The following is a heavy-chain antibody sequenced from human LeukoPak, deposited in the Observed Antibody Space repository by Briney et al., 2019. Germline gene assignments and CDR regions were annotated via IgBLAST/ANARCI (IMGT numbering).Heavy chain of an antibody. Sequence: GGSLRLSCAASGSTFSDYYMSGIRQAPGKGLEWVSYTSISSSYTKYADSVKGRFTISRDNAKKSLYLQMSSLRADDSAVYYCARDRAPSGFYLGDFYYWGQGALVTVSS. J-gene: IGHJ4*02. CDR1: GSTFSDYY. CDR3: ARDRAPSGFYLGDFYY. V-gene: IGHV3-11*05. D-gene: IGHD3-22*01. CDR2: TSISSSYT.